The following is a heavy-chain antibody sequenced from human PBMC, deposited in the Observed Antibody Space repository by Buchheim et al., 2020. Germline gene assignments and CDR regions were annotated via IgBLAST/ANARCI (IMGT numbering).Heavy chain of an antibody. Sequence: QVQLQQWGAGLLKPSETLSLTCAVYGGSFSGYYWSWIRQPPGKGLEWIGEINHSGSTNYNPSLKSRVTISVDTSKNQFSLKLSSVTAADTAVYYCARVGYYDFWSGYYTGSYYYYMDVWGKGTT. D-gene: IGHD3-3*01. V-gene: IGHV4-34*01. CDR3: ARVGYYDFWSGYYTGSYYYYMDV. CDR1: GGSFSGYY. CDR2: INHSGST. J-gene: IGHJ6*03.